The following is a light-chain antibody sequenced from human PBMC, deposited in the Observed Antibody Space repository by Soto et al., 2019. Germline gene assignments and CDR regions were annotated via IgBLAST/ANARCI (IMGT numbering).Light chain of an antibody. V-gene: IGLV2-8*01. Sequence: QSVLTQPPSASGSPGQSVTISCTGTSSDVGGYNYVSWYQHHPGKAPKLIIYEVYKRPSGVPDRFSGSKSGNTAALTVSGLQAEDEADYYCSSYVGTNSYVXGTGTKVTVL. CDR3: SSYVGTNSYV. J-gene: IGLJ1*01. CDR1: SSDVGGYNY. CDR2: EVY.